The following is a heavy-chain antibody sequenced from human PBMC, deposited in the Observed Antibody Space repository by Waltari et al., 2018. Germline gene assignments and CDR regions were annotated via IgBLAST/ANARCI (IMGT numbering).Heavy chain of an antibody. CDR3: ARDTWGSNHYFEF. CDR1: GDTFSRYA. V-gene: IGHV1-69*15. J-gene: IGHJ4*02. Sequence: QVQLVQSGAEVKKPGSSVKVSCKASGDTFSRYAISWVRQAPGQGLEWMGTSVPSFGTANYALKFQGRVTLTADTAYMELNSLTFEDTAIYFCARDTWGSNHYFEFWGQGTLVTVSS. CDR2: SVPSFGTA. D-gene: IGHD3-16*01.